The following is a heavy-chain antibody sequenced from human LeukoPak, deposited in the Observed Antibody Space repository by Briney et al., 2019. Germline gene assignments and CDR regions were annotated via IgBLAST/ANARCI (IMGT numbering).Heavy chain of an antibody. D-gene: IGHD3-9*01. J-gene: IGHJ4*02. Sequence: RSLRLSCAASGFTFSSYGMHWVRQAPGKGLEWVAVISYDGSNKYYADSVKGRFTISRDNSKNTLYLQMNSLRAEDTAVYYCAKNSYYDILTGYFDYWGQGTLVTVSS. V-gene: IGHV3-30*18. CDR1: GFTFSSYG. CDR2: ISYDGSNK. CDR3: AKNSYYDILTGYFDY.